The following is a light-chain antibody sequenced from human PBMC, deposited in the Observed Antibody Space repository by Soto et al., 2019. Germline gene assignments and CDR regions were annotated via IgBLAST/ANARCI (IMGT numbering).Light chain of an antibody. CDR2: EVT. CDR1: SSDVGGHNY. J-gene: IGLJ2*01. CDR3: NSYVGSNSYVV. Sequence: QSALTQPPSASGAPGQSVTISCTGTSSDVGGHNYVSWHQQNPGKAPKLLIYEVTKRPSGVPDRFSGSKSGNTSSITGSGLQVEDEADYYCNSYVGSNSYVVFGGGAKLTVL. V-gene: IGLV2-8*01.